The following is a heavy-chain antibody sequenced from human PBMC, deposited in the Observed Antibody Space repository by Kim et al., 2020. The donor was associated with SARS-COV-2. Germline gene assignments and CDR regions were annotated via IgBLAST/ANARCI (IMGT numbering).Heavy chain of an antibody. Sequence: GGSLRLSCAASGFTFSNAWMSWVRQAPGKGLEWVGRIKSKTDGGTTDYAAPVKGRFTISRDDSKNTLYLQMNSLKTEDTAVYYCTTKAGGGGYSYGAGFDYWGQGTLVTVSS. CDR3: TTKAGGGGYSYGAGFDY. V-gene: IGHV3-15*01. CDR2: IKSKTDGGTT. J-gene: IGHJ4*02. CDR1: GFTFSNAW. D-gene: IGHD5-18*01.